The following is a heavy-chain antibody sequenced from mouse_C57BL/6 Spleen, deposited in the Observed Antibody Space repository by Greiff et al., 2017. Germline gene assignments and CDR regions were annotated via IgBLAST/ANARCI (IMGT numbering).Heavy chain of an antibody. CDR2: INYDGSST. V-gene: IGHV5-16*01. J-gene: IGHJ4*01. CDR1: GFTFSDYY. Sequence: EVQRVESEGGLVQPGSSMKLSCTASGFTFSDYYMAWVRQVPEKGLEWVANINYDGSSTYYLDSLKSRFIISRDNAKNILYLQMSSLKSEDTATYYCAREDYYYYYAMDYWGQGTSVTVSS. D-gene: IGHD1-1*02. CDR3: AREDYYYYYAMDY.